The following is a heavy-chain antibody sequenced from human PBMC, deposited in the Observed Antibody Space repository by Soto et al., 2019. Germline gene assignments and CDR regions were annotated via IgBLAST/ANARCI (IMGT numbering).Heavy chain of an antibody. Sequence: PGGALRLSCSASGFTFSSYCMHWVRPAPGKGLEGVAVIWYEGSNKYYADSVKGRFTISRDNSKNTLYLQMNSLRAEDTAVYYCARDTLYTGRWLQSRDHFNYWGQGTLVTGSS. J-gene: IGHJ4*02. CDR1: GFTFSSYC. V-gene: IGHV3-33*01. CDR3: ARDTLYTGRWLQSRDHFNY. D-gene: IGHD3-10*01. CDR2: IWYEGSNK.